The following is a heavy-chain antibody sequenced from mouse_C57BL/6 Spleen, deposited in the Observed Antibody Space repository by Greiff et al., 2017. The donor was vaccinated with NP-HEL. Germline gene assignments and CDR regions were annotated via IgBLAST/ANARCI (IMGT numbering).Heavy chain of an antibody. CDR2: IYPGDGDT. V-gene: IGHV1-80*01. Sequence: QVQLKESGAELVKPGASVKISCKASGYAFSSYWMNWVKQRPGKGLEWIGQIYPGDGDTNYNGKFKGKATLTADKSSSTAYMQLSSLTSEDSAVYLCARSGVRTDYAMDYWGQGTSVTVSS. J-gene: IGHJ4*01. CDR3: ARSGVRTDYAMDY. CDR1: GYAFSSYW. D-gene: IGHD2-2*01.